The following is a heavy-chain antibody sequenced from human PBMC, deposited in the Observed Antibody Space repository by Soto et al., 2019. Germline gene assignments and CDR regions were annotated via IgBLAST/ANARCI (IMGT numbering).Heavy chain of an antibody. CDR1: GFRFSTYG. J-gene: IGHJ4*02. CDR3: ARAPDHQHYYFDY. V-gene: IGHV3-30*03. Sequence: GGSLRLSCASSGFRFSTYGMHWVRQAPGKGLEWVSFISNDGSNKYYADSVKGRFTISRDNAKNSLYLQMNSLRAEDTAVYYCARAPDHQHYYFDYWGQGTLVTVSS. CDR2: ISNDGSNK.